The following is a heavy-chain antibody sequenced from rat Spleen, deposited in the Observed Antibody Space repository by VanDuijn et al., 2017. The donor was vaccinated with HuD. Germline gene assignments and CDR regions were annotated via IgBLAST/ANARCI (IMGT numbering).Heavy chain of an antibody. Sequence: EVQLQESGPGLVKPSQSLSLTCSVTGYSITSNYWGWIRKFPGNKMEWMGYISYSGSTSYNPSLKSRISITRDTSKNQFFLQLNSVTTEDTATYYCTRDEGPITRYFDYWGQGVMVTVSS. V-gene: IGHV3-1*01. J-gene: IGHJ2*01. CDR1: GYSITSNY. D-gene: IGHD1-11*01. CDR3: TRDEGPITRYFDY. CDR2: ISYSGST.